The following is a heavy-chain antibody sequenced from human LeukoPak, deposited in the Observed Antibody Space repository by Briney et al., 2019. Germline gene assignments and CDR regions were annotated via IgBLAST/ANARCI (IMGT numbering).Heavy chain of an antibody. J-gene: IGHJ4*01. D-gene: IGHD3-3*01. Sequence: ASVKVSCKVSGYTQTELAMHWVRQAPGKGREWMGGFDPEDGETVFAQKFQGRVTMTEDTSTGTAYMELSSLRSEDTAVYYCAKESRFLDYLSGYYFDSWGQGTLVTVSS. CDR2: FDPEDGET. CDR1: GYTQTELA. V-gene: IGHV1-24*01. CDR3: AKESRFLDYLSGYYFDS.